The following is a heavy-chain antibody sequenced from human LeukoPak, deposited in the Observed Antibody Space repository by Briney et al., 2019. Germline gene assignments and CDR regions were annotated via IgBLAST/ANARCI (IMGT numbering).Heavy chain of an antibody. D-gene: IGHD6-25*01. V-gene: IGHV1-69-2*01. CDR2: VDPEDGET. Sequence: ASVKVSCKVSGYTFTDYYMHWVQQAPGKGLEWMGLVDPEDGETIYAEKFQGRVTITADTSIDTAYMELSSLRSEDTAVYYCAMSSNSAGYYYYMDVWGKGTTVTVSS. CDR3: AMSSNSAGYYYYMDV. CDR1: GYTFTDYY. J-gene: IGHJ6*03.